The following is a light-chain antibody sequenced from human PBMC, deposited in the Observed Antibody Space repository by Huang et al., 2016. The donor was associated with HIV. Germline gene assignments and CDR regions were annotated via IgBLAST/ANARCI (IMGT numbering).Light chain of an antibody. Sequence: DIQMTQSPSSLSAFVGDRVTITCRASQGIGNSLAWYQPKPEKAPRLLLYATSTLESGVPSRFRGSGSGTHYTLTINTLQPEDIASYYCQQYHSLPWTFGQGTKVEIK. CDR2: ATS. CDR3: QQYHSLPWT. J-gene: IGKJ1*01. CDR1: QGIGNS. V-gene: IGKV1-NL1*01.